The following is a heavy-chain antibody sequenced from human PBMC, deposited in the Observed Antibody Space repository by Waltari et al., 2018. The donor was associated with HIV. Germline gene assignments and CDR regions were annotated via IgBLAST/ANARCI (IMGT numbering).Heavy chain of an antibody. CDR1: GFIFSSYW. V-gene: IGHV3-7*01. CDR3: ASALYYYYGMDV. Sequence: EVQLVESGGGLVQPGGSLRLSCAASGFIFSSYWMTWVRQGPGKGLGWVANIKQDGREKYYVDSVKVRFTISRYNAKISLYLQMNSLRAEDTAMYYCASALYYYYGMDVWGQGTTVTVFS. J-gene: IGHJ6*02. CDR2: IKQDGREK.